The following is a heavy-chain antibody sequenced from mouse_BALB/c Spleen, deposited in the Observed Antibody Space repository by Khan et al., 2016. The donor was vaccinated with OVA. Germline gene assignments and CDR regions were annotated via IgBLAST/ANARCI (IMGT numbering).Heavy chain of an antibody. CDR2: ISYSGST. D-gene: IGHD1-1*01. CDR1: GYTITSGYG. Sequence: VQLKQSGPGLVKPSQSLSLTCTVTGYTITSGYGWNWIRQFPGNLLELMGYISYSGSTNYNPSLKSRISITRDTSKNQFFLQLNCVTTEDTATYYCARTGRRKYWGQGTTLTVSS. CDR3: ARTGRRKY. V-gene: IGHV3-2*02. J-gene: IGHJ2*01.